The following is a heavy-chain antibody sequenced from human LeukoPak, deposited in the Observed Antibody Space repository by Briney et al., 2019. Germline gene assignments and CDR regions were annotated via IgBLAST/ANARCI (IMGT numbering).Heavy chain of an antibody. V-gene: IGHV4-31*03. CDR3: ARVDWNYNFFDY. J-gene: IGHJ4*02. CDR1: GGSASGYY. Sequence: SETLSLTCTVSGGSASGYYWSWMRQHPGKGLEWIGYIYYSGSTYYNPSLKSRVTISVDTSKNQFSLKLSSVTAADTAVYYCARVDWNYNFFDYWGQGTLVTVSS. D-gene: IGHD1-7*01. CDR2: IYYSGST.